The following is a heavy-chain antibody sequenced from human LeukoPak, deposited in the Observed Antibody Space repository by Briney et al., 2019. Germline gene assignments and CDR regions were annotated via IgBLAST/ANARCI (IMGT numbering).Heavy chain of an antibody. CDR2: LIPILGIA. D-gene: IGHD2-8*02. CDR1: GGTFSSYA. V-gene: IGHV1-69*04. J-gene: IGHJ4*02. CDR3: ARSGGAPDY. Sequence: VASVKVSCKASGGTFSSYAISWVRQAPGQGLEWMGRLIPILGIANSAQKFQGRVTITADKSTSTTYMELSSLRSADTAVCYCARSGGAPDYWGQGTLVTVSS.